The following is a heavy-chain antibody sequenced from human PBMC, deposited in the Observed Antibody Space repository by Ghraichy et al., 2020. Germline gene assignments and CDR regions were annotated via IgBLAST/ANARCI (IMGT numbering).Heavy chain of an antibody. J-gene: IGHJ6*02. CDR2: ISSSSTI. D-gene: IGHD6-13*01. V-gene: IGHV3-48*02. CDR1: GFTFSSYS. Sequence: GGSLRLSCAASGFTFSSYSMNWVRQAPGKGLEWVLYISSSSTIYYADSVKGRFTISRDNAKNSLYLQMNSLRDEDTAVYYCARDSIAAGTTLYNYYYYGMDVWGQGTTVTVSS. CDR3: ARDSIAAGTTLYNYYYYGMDV.